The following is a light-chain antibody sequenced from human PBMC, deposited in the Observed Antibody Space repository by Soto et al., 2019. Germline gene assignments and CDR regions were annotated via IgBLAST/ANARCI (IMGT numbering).Light chain of an antibody. Sequence: QSPLTQPRSVSGSPGQSVTISCTGTSSDVGGYNYVSWYQQHPGKAPKVMIYDVNKRPSGVPDRFSGSKSGNTASLTISGLQAEDEADYYCCSYAGDYTYVFGTGTKVTVL. V-gene: IGLV2-11*01. CDR1: SSDVGGYNY. CDR3: CSYAGDYTYV. J-gene: IGLJ1*01. CDR2: DVN.